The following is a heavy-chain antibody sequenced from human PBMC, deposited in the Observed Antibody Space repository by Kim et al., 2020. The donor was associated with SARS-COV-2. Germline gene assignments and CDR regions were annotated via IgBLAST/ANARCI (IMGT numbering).Heavy chain of an antibody. Sequence: SVKVSCKASGFTFTSSAVQWVRQARGQRLEWIGWIVVGSGNTNYAQKFQERVTITRDMSTSTAYMELSSLRSEDTAVYYCAAGMGGAARGLSFEVDYYYYGMDVWGQGTTVTVSS. CDR3: AAGMGGAARGLSFEVDYYYYGMDV. CDR1: GFTFTSSA. J-gene: IGHJ6*02. CDR2: IVVGSGNT. D-gene: IGHD6-6*01. V-gene: IGHV1-58*01.